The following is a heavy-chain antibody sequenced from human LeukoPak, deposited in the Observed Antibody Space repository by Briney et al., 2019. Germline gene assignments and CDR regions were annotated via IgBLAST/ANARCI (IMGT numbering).Heavy chain of an antibody. J-gene: IGHJ6*02. D-gene: IGHD3-10*01. CDR2: ISSSGSNI. CDR1: VFTFSRYV. V-gene: IGHV3-48*03. Sequence: SLRLSCAASVFTFSRYVINSGRQTPREGLGWGSDISSSGSNIYHAGSANGRFTISSDNAKTSLSLQMDSLRAEDTAVYYCARDYYGAGSHHKYGMDVWGQGTTVTVSS. CDR3: ARDYYGAGSHHKYGMDV.